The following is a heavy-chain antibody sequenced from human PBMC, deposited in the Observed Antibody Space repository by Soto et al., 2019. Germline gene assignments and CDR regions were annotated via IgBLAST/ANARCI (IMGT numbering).Heavy chain of an antibody. V-gene: IGHV1-18*01. CDR3: ARCIAVAALFDP. J-gene: IGHJ5*02. Sequence: ASVKVSCKASGDTFSTYTITWMRQAPGQGLEWMGWISAYNGNTNYAQKLQGRVTMTTDTSTSTAYMELRSLRSDDTAVYYCARCIAVAALFDPWGQGTLVTVSS. D-gene: IGHD6-19*01. CDR1: GDTFSTYT. CDR2: ISAYNGNT.